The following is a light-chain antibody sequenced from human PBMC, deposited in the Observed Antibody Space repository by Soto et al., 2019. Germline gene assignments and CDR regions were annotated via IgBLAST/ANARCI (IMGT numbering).Light chain of an antibody. CDR2: KAS. J-gene: IGKJ5*01. CDR1: QTISSW. Sequence: DIQMTQSPSTLSGYVGDRVTITCRASQTISSWLAWYQQKPGKAPKLLIYKASTLKSGVPSRFSGSGSGTEFTLTISSLQPDDFATYYCQQYNSYSITFGQGTRLEI. V-gene: IGKV1-5*03. CDR3: QQYNSYSIT.